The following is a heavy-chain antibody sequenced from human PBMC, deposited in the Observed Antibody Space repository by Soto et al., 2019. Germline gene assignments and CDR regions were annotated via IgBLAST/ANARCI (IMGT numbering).Heavy chain of an antibody. J-gene: IGHJ4*02. D-gene: IGHD3-22*01. CDR2: IWYDGSGK. CDR1: AFNFDSYA. V-gene: IGHV3-33*01. Sequence: QVHLVESGGGVIQPGRSLRLSCAASAFNFDSYAMHWVRQAPGKGLEWVALIWYDGSGKYYADSVKGRFAISRDNSKDTVYLQMNSLRPEDTALYYCARDLGSSGHLDSWGQGTLVTVSS. CDR3: ARDLGSSGHLDS.